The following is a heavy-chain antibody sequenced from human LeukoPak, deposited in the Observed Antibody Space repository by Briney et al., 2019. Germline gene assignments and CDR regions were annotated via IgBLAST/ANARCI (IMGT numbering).Heavy chain of an antibody. CDR2: INPSGGST. CDR1: GYTFTSYY. CDR3: ARGGGTIFGVAQYAFDI. J-gene: IGHJ3*02. D-gene: IGHD3-3*01. V-gene: IGHV1-46*01. Sequence: ASVKVSCKASGYTFTSYYMHWVRQAPGQGLEWMGIINPSGGSTSYAQKFQGRVTMTRDTSTSTVYVELSSLRSEDTAVYYCARGGGTIFGVAQYAFDIWGQGTMVTVSS.